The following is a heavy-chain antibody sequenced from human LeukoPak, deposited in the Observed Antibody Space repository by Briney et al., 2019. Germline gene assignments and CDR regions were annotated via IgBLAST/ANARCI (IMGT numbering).Heavy chain of an antibody. Sequence: ASVKLSCKASGYTFTSYGISWVRQAPGQGLEWMGWISAYNGNTNYAQKLQGRVTMTTDTSTSTAYMELRSLRSDDTAVYYCARAGGAGIPAAGMFDYWGQGSLVTVPS. CDR3: ARAGGAGIPAAGMFDY. CDR2: ISAYNGNT. J-gene: IGHJ4*02. V-gene: IGHV1-18*01. CDR1: GYTFTSYG. D-gene: IGHD6-13*01.